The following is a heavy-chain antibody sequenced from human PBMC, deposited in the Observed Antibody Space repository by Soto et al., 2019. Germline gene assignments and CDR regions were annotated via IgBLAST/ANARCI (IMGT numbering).Heavy chain of an antibody. J-gene: IGHJ6*02. D-gene: IGHD3-3*01. Sequence: PGGSLRLSCAASGFTFSSYAMHWVRQAPGKGLEWVAVISYDGSNKYYADSVKGRFTISRDNSKNTLYLQMNSLRAEDTAVYYCARGLLPARITIFGVVKHYGMEVWGQGTTVTVSS. CDR1: GFTFSSYA. CDR3: ARGLLPARITIFGVVKHYGMEV. V-gene: IGHV3-30-3*01. CDR2: ISYDGSNK.